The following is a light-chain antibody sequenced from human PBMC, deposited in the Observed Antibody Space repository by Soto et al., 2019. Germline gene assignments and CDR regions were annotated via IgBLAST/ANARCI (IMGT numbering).Light chain of an antibody. CDR1: SSDVGGYNY. V-gene: IGLV2-14*01. Sequence: QSVLTQPASVSGSPGQSIPISCTGTSSDVGGYNYVSWYQQHPGKAPKLMIYDVSNRPSGVSNRFSGSKSGNTASLTISGLQAEDEADYYCSSYTSSSSFFGTGTKVTVL. CDR3: SSYTSSSSF. CDR2: DVS. J-gene: IGLJ1*01.